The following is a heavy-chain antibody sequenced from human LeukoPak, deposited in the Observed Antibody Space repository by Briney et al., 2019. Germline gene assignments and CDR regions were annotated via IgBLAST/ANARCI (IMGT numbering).Heavy chain of an antibody. J-gene: IGHJ4*02. CDR2: IYAGDSDT. CDR3: ARLDYYGSGSYHGLGSYYFDY. CDR1: EYRFPNYW. V-gene: IGHV5-51*01. D-gene: IGHD3-10*01. Sequence: GESLKISCQGSEYRFPNYWNGLVRQMPGKGLEWMGIIYAGDSDTRYSPSFQGQVTISADKSISTAYLQWSSLKASDTAMYYCARLDYYGSGSYHGLGSYYFDYWGQGTLVTVSS.